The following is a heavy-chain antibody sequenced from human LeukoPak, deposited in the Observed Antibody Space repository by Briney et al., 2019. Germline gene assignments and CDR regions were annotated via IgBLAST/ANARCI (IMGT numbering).Heavy chain of an antibody. J-gene: IGHJ4*02. CDR2: INHSGST. D-gene: IGHD6-6*01. CDR3: ARTRIAARYYFDY. V-gene: IGHV4-34*01. Sequence: KPSEALSLTCAVYGGSFSGYYWSWIRQPAGKGLEWIGEINHSGSTNYNPSLKSRVTISVDTSKNQFSLKLSSVTAADTAVYYCARTRIAARYYFDYWGQGTLVTVSS. CDR1: GGSFSGYY.